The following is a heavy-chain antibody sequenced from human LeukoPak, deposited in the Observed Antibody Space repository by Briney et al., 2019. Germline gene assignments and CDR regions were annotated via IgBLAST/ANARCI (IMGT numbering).Heavy chain of an antibody. CDR1: GFTFSSYS. CDR2: ISSSSSYI. D-gene: IGHD2-2*01. J-gene: IGHJ4*02. Sequence: GSLRLSCAASGFTFSSYSMNWVRQAPGKGLEWVSSISSSSSYIYYADSVKGRFTISRDNAKNSPYLQMNSLRAEDTAVYYCATTSPYCSSTSCYLVHWGQGTLVTVSS. V-gene: IGHV3-21*01. CDR3: ATTSPYCSSTSCYLVH.